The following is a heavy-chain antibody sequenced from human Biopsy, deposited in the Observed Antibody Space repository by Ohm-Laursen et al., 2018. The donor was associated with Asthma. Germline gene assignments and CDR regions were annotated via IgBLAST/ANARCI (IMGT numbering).Heavy chain of an antibody. D-gene: IGHD1-1*01. CDR3: VRDGTDDAFDI. V-gene: IGHV3-30-3*01. J-gene: IGHJ3*02. CDR2: ISCHGAIK. Sequence: SLRLSCAASEFSFSHYPMHWVRQAPGKGLEWVAVISCHGAIKFYADSVKGRFTISRDNSKNTLFLQMNSLREEDTAVYYCVRDGTDDAFDIWGQGTVVSVSS. CDR1: EFSFSHYP.